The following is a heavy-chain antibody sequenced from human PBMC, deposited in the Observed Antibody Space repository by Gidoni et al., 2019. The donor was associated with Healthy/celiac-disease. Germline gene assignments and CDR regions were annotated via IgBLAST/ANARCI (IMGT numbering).Heavy chain of an antibody. Sequence: EVQLLESGGGLVQPGGSLRLSCAASGFPFSSYAMSWVRQAPGKGLEWVSAISGSGGSTYYADSVKGRFTISRDNSKNTLYLQMNSLRAEDTAVYYCATQRGGLRYFDWSDAFDIWGQGTMVTVSS. V-gene: IGHV3-23*01. CDR1: GFPFSSYA. D-gene: IGHD3-9*01. CDR3: ATQRGGLRYFDWSDAFDI. J-gene: IGHJ3*02. CDR2: ISGSGGST.